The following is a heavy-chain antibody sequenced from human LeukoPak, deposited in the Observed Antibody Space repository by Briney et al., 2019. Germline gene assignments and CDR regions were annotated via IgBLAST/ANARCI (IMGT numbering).Heavy chain of an antibody. Sequence: GGSLRLSCAASGFTFSSYWMHWVRQAPGKGLVWVSRINSDGSSTSYADSVKGRFTISRDNAKNTLYLQMNSLRAEDTAVYYCAKLWYYGAFDYWGQGTLVTVSS. V-gene: IGHV3-74*01. CDR1: GFTFSSYW. CDR3: AKLWYYGAFDY. CDR2: INSDGSST. J-gene: IGHJ4*02. D-gene: IGHD4-17*01.